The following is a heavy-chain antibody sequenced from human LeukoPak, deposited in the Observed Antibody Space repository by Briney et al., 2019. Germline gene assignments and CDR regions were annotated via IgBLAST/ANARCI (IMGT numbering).Heavy chain of an antibody. V-gene: IGHV3-74*01. CDR1: GFTFSNYF. D-gene: IGHD6-19*01. CDR3: ARAYSGSYATDY. Sequence: PGGSLRLSCAASGFTFSNYFMHWVRQAPGKGLVWVSRIKTDGSSATYADSVKGRFSISRDNAKNTLYLQMNSLRAEDTALYYCARAYSGSYATDYWGQGTLVTVSS. J-gene: IGHJ4*02. CDR2: IKTDGSSA.